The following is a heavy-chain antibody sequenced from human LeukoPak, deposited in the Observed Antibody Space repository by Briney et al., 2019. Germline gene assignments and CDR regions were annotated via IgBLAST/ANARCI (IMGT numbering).Heavy chain of an antibody. D-gene: IGHD6-19*01. CDR1: GGSFSGYY. J-gene: IGHJ4*02. CDR2: INHSGST. V-gene: IGHV4-34*01. CDR3: ARRGGSSGWYYRRPYYFDY. Sequence: SETLSLTCAVYGGSFSGYYWSWVRQPPGKGLEWIGEINHSGSTNYNPSLKSRVTISVDTSKNQFSLKLSSVTAADTAVYYCARRGGSSGWYYRRPYYFDYWGQGTLVTVSS.